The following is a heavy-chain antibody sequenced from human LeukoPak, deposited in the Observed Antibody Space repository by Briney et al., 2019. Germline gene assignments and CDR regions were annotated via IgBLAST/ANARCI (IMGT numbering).Heavy chain of an antibody. CDR1: GYTFTSYG. CDR2: ISAYNGNT. CDR3: ARGDSSSWYRRAHYY. J-gene: IGHJ4*02. D-gene: IGHD6-13*01. Sequence: ASVKVSCKASGYTFTSYGISWVRQAPGQGLEWMGWISAYNGNTNYAQKFQGRVTMTRNTSISTAYMELSSLRSEDTAVYYCARGDSSSWYRRAHYYWGQGTLVTVSS. V-gene: IGHV1-18*01.